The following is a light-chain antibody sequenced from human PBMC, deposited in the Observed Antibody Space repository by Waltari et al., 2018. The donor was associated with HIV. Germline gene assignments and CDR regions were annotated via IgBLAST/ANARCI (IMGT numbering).Light chain of an antibody. Sequence: QSALTQPASVSGSPGPSITISCTGTSSDVGAYKFVSWYQQRPDKAPKLMIYEVTYRPSGVSNRFSGSKSGNTAYLTISGLQPEDEADYYCSSYTSSVTLIFGTGTKVTVL. J-gene: IGLJ1*01. CDR3: SSYTSSVTLI. CDR2: EVT. V-gene: IGLV2-14*01. CDR1: SSDVGAYKF.